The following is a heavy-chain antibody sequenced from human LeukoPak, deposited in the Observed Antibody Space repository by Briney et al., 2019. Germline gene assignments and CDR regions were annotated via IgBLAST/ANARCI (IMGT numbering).Heavy chain of an antibody. CDR3: ARDMNSSGFGLSYFDY. J-gene: IGHJ4*02. Sequence: ASVKVSCKASGYTFTSYGISWVRQAPGQGLEWMGWISAYNGNTKYAQKLQGRVTMTTDTSTSKAYMELRSLRSDDTAVYYCARDMNSSGFGLSYFDYWGQGTLVTVSS. CDR2: ISAYNGNT. D-gene: IGHD6-19*01. V-gene: IGHV1-18*01. CDR1: GYTFTSYG.